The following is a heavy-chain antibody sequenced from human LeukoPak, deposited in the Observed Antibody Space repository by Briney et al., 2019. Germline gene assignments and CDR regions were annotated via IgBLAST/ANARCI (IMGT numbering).Heavy chain of an antibody. CDR3: AKPSHDSSGYYFVPFDY. CDR1: GFSFSSNG. CDR2: TRYDGSNK. D-gene: IGHD3-22*01. V-gene: IGHV3-30*02. Sequence: GGSLRLSCAASGFSFSSNGMDWVRQAPGKGLEWVAFTRYDGSNKYYADSVKGRSTISRDNAKNTLYLQMNSLRAEDTAVYYCAKPSHDSSGYYFVPFDYWGQGTLVTVSS. J-gene: IGHJ4*02.